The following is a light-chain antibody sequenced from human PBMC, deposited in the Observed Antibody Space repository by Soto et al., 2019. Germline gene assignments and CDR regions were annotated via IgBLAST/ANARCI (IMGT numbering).Light chain of an antibody. CDR3: QHYHTYPWT. Sequence: DIQMTQSPSTLSGSVGDRVTITCRASQTISNWLAWYQQKPGKAPKLLIYKASTLQIGVPSRFRGSGSETEFTLTISSLQPDDFATYYCQHYHTYPWTFGQGTKVDIK. V-gene: IGKV1-5*03. CDR1: QTISNW. CDR2: KAS. J-gene: IGKJ1*01.